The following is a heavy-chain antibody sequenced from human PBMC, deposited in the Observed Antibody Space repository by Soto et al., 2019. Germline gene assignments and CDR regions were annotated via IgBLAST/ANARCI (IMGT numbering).Heavy chain of an antibody. CDR1: GGSVSSGSYY. J-gene: IGHJ4*02. CDR2: IYYSGST. D-gene: IGHD3-22*01. CDR3: ARIDSPDYYDSSGPLLDY. Sequence: PSETLSLTCTVSGGSVSSGSYYWSWIRQPPGKGLEWIGYIYYSGSTNYNPSLKSRVTISVDTSKNQFSLKLSSVTAADTAVYYCARIDSPDYYDSSGPLLDYWGQGTLVTVSS. V-gene: IGHV4-61*01.